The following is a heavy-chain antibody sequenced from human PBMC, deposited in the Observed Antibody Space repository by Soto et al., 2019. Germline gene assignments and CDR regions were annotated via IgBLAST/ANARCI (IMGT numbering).Heavy chain of an antibody. CDR1: GGSITSGGYF. J-gene: IGHJ4*02. V-gene: IGHV4-31*03. Sequence: QVQLQESGPGLVKPSQTLSLTCTVSGGSITSGGYFWSWIRQQPGKGLEWIGYIAGSGRTYYNPSLKSRLTMSVDTYKKQCYLNLSSVTAADTAVYDCATLFNYYDSRGYAEYYFDYWGQGTLVTVSS. CDR3: ATLFNYYDSRGYAEYYFDY. CDR2: IAGSGRT. D-gene: IGHD3-22*01.